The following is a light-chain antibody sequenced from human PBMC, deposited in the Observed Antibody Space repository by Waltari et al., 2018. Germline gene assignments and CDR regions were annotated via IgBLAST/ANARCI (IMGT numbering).Light chain of an antibody. J-gene: IGLJ1*01. V-gene: IGLV2-23*02. Sequence: QSGLTQPAPVSGPPGPSLTTPCTGTSSDVGKYNLVPWYQQYPGKAPKLMVYEVTKRTSGVSDRFSGSKSGNTASLTISGLQSEDEADYYCCSYAGLGIYVFGTGTKVTVL. CDR3: CSYAGLGIYV. CDR1: SSDVGKYNL. CDR2: EVT.